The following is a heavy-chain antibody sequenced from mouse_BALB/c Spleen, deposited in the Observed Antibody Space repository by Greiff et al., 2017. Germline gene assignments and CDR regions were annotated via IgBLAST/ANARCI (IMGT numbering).Heavy chain of an antibody. CDR3: ARNHYGSYAMDY. CDR2: VWSGGST. J-gene: IGHJ4*01. D-gene: IGHD1-1*01. Sequence: VKLVESGPGLVQPSQSLSITCTVSGFSLTSYGVHWVRQSPGKGLEWLGVVWSGGSTDYNAAFISRLSISKDNSKSQVFFKMNSLQANDTAIYYCARNHYGSYAMDYWGQGTSVTVSS. V-gene: IGHV2-2*02. CDR1: GFSLTSYG.